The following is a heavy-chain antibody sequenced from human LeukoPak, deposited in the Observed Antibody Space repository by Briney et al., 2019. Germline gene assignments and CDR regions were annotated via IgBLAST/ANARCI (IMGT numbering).Heavy chain of an antibody. J-gene: IGHJ4*02. CDR3: AKLAVAEYYFDY. V-gene: IGHV3-23*01. CDR1: GFSFSDTA. Sequence: GGSLRLSCAASGFSFSDTAMSWVRQAPGKGLEWVSTISGTADNTYYAESVKGRFSISRDNAKNTVYLQINDLRAEDTAVYYCAKLAVAEYYFDYWGQGTLVTVSS. D-gene: IGHD6-19*01. CDR2: ISGTADNT.